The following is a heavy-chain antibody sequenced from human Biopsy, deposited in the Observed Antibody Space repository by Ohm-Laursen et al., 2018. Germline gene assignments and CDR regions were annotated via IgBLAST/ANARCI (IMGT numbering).Heavy chain of an antibody. D-gene: IGHD1-26*01. CDR2: IYYSGGT. CDR3: ARVEAGTYDALDI. CDR1: GGSMTGYE. V-gene: IGHV4-59*01. Sequence: SETLSLTCSVSGGSMTGYEWSWIRLAPGKGLEWIGYIYYSGGTKYNPSLASRVTFSVDMSKSQFSLKLYSVTAADPAVYYCARVEAGTYDALDIWGQGTLVAVSA. J-gene: IGHJ3*02.